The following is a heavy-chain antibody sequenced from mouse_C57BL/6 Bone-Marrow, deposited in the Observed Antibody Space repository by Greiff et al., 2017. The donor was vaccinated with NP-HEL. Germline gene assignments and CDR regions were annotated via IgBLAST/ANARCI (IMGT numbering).Heavy chain of an antibody. J-gene: IGHJ1*03. CDR1: GYTFTSYG. CDR3: ARYHYYGSSLYWYFDV. Sequence: QVQLQQSGAELARPGASVKLSCKASGYTFTSYGISWVKQRPGQGLEWIGEIYPRSGNTYYNEKFKGKATLTADKSSRTAYMELRSLTSEDSAVYFCARYHYYGSSLYWYFDVWGTGTTVTVSS. V-gene: IGHV1-81*01. CDR2: IYPRSGNT. D-gene: IGHD1-1*01.